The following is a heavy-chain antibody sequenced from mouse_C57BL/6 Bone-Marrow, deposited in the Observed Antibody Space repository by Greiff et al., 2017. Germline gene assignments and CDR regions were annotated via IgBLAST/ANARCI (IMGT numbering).Heavy chain of an antibody. V-gene: IGHV1-69*01. J-gene: IGHJ1*03. CDR3: ARERKDYGSSYNWYFDV. CDR2: MDPSDSYT. Sequence: QVQLQQPGAELVMPGASVKLSCKASGNPFTSYWMHWVKQRPGQGLEWIGEMDPSDSYTNSNQKFKGKSTLTGDKSSSTAYIQLRSLTAEDSAVYYCARERKDYGSSYNWYFDVWGTGTTVTVSS. CDR1: GNPFTSYW. D-gene: IGHD1-1*01.